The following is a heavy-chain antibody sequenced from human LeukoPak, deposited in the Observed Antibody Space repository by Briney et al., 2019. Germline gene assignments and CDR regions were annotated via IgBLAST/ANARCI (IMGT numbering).Heavy chain of an antibody. D-gene: IGHD2-15*01. CDR3: VKGGQDCSPSTCYYD. V-gene: IGHV3-23*01. J-gene: IGHJ4*02. Sequence: TGGSLRLSCAASGFTFNNYAVSWVSQAPGKGLEWVAAISGNGNTYYADSVKGRFTISRDNSKNTGYLQMNGLRAEDTAVYYCVKGGQDCSPSTCYYDWGQGTLVTVSS. CDR2: ISGNGNT. CDR1: GFTFNNYA.